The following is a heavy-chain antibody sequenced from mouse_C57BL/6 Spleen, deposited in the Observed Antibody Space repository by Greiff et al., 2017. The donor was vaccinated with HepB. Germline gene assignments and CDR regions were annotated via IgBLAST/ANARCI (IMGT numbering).Heavy chain of an antibody. CDR2: IWSGGST. Sequence: VQLQESGPGLVQPSQSLSITCTVSGFSLTSYGVHWVRQSPGKGLEWLGVIWSGGSTDYNAAFISRLSISKDNSKSQVFFKMNSLQADDTAIYYCARNGNSNYGYAMDYWGQGTSVTVSS. J-gene: IGHJ4*01. V-gene: IGHV2-2*01. D-gene: IGHD2-5*01. CDR1: GFSLTSYG. CDR3: ARNGNSNYGYAMDY.